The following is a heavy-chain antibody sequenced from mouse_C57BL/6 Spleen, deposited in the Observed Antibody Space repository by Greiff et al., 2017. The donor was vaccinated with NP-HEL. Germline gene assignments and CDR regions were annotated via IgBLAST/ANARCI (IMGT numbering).Heavy chain of an antibody. D-gene: IGHD1-1*01. V-gene: IGHV5-9*01. CDR2: ISGGGGNT. J-gene: IGHJ3*01. CDR1: GFTFSSYT. CDR3: AMYYGSSSWFAY. Sequence: EVQLVESGGGLVKPGGSLKLSCAASGFTFSSYTMSWVRQTPEKRLEWVATISGGGGNTYYPDSVKGRFTISRDNAKNTLYLQMGSLRSEDTALYYCAMYYGSSSWFAYWGQGTLVTVAA.